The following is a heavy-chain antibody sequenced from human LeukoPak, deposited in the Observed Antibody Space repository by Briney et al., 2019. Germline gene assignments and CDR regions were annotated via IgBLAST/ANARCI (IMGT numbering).Heavy chain of an antibody. CDR2: IYYSGST. J-gene: IGHJ2*01. D-gene: IGHD5-24*01. V-gene: IGHV4-59*08. CDR1: GGSISSYY. Sequence: SETLSLTCAVSGGSISSYYWSWIRQPPGKGLEWIGYIYYSGSTNYNPSLKSRVTISVDTSKNQFSLKLSSVTAADTAVYYCASQETATSENWYFDLWGRGTLVTVSS. CDR3: ASQETATSENWYFDL.